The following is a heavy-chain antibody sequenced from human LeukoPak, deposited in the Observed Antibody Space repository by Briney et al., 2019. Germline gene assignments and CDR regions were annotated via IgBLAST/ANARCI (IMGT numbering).Heavy chain of an antibody. D-gene: IGHD5-18*01. V-gene: IGHV1-69*13. Sequence: SVKVSCKASGGTFSSYAISWVRQAPGQGLEWMGGIIPIFGTANYAQKFQGRVTITADESTSTAYMELRSLRSDDTAVYYCAREVPRFGHSYGSWGQGTLVTVSS. CDR1: GGTFSSYA. CDR2: IIPIFGTA. J-gene: IGHJ5*02. CDR3: AREVPRFGHSYGS.